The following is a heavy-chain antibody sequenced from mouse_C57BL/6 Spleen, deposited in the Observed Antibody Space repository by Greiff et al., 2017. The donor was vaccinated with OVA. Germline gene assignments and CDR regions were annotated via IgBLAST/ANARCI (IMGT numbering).Heavy chain of an antibody. J-gene: IGHJ2*01. CDR2: IHPSSGST. Sequence: QVQLQQPGAELVKPGASVKLSCKASGYTFTSYWMHWVKQRPGQGLEWIGMIHPSSGSTNYNEKFKSKATLTVDKSSSTAYMQLSSLTSEDSAVYYCAREATYDYDETGYCFDYWGQGTTLTVSS. D-gene: IGHD2-4*01. CDR1: GYTFTSYW. V-gene: IGHV1-64*01. CDR3: AREATYDYDETGYCFDY.